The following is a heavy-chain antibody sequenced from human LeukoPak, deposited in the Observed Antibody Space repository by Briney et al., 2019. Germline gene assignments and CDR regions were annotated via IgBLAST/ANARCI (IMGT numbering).Heavy chain of an antibody. CDR2: ISYDGSNK. D-gene: IGHD6-13*01. V-gene: IGHV3-30-3*01. J-gene: IGHJ4*02. CDR1: GFTFTNAW. Sequence: PGASLRLSCAASGFTFTNAWLTWVRQAPGKGLEWVAVISYDGSNKYYADSVKGRFTISRDNSKNTPYLQMNSLRAEDTAVYYCARSPYSSSWYSYYFDYWGQGTLVTVSS. CDR3: ARSPYSSSWYSYYFDY.